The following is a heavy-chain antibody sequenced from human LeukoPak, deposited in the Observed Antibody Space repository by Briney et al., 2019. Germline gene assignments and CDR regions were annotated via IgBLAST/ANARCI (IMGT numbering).Heavy chain of an antibody. Sequence: GGSLRLSCAASGFTFSSYWMSWVRQAPGKGLEWVANIKQDGSEKYYVDSVKGRFTISRDNAKNSLYLQMNSLRAEDTAAYYCARDAMVRGGPYYGMDVWGQGTTVTVSS. CDR3: ARDAMVRGGPYYGMDV. V-gene: IGHV3-7*01. J-gene: IGHJ6*02. D-gene: IGHD3-10*01. CDR1: GFTFSSYW. CDR2: IKQDGSEK.